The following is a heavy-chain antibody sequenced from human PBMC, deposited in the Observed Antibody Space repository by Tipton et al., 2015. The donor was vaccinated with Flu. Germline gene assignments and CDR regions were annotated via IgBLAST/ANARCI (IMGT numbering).Heavy chain of an antibody. V-gene: IGHV4-61*02. J-gene: IGHJ4*02. Sequence: TLSLTCNVPGDSISTGSLYWNWIRQPAGKALEWIGRIYTTGSTTYNPSLKSRVTISLDTSKNQFSLKLSSVPAADTAVYYCSRDFCSGGFCYPDYWGQGTLVTVSS. CDR2: IYTTGST. CDR1: GDSISTGSLY. D-gene: IGHD2-15*01. CDR3: SRDFCSGGFCYPDY.